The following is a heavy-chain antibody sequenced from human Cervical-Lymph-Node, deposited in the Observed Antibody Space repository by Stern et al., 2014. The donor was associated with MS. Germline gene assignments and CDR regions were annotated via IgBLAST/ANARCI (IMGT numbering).Heavy chain of an antibody. D-gene: IGHD2-15*01. CDR3: ARGLRGSENAFDI. CDR2: ISAYNCNT. J-gene: IGHJ3*02. CDR1: GYTFTSYG. V-gene: IGHV1-18*01. Sequence: VQLVEYGAEVQKPGASVKVSCKASGYTFTSYGISWVRQAPGQGLEWMGWISAYNCNTNDAQMLQGRVTMSADTSTSTAYMELRSLRSDDTAVYYCARGLRGSENAFDIWGQGTMVTVSS.